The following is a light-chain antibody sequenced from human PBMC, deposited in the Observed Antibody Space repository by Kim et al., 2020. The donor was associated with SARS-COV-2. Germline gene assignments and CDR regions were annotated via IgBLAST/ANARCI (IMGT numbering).Light chain of an antibody. CDR2: KAS. Sequence: SAAVGDRVTIPCRASQSISSWLASYQQKPGKAPKLLIYKASTLESGVPSRFTGSGSGTEFTLTISSLQPDDFATYYCQQYSFFSTFGQGTKVDIQ. V-gene: IGKV1-5*03. J-gene: IGKJ1*01. CDR3: QQYSFFST. CDR1: QSISSW.